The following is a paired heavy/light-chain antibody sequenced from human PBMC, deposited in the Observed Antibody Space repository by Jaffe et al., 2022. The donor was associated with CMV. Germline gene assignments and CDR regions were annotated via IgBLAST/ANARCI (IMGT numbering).Heavy chain of an antibody. CDR1: GFTFRTHG. J-gene: IGHJ4*02. V-gene: IGHV3-33*08. CDR2: IWSDGTNK. D-gene: IGHD4-17*01. Sequence: QVQLVESGGGVVQPGRSLRLSCAASGFTFRTHGMHWVRQAPGKGLEWVAAIWSDGTNKYYADSVKGRFTISRDTSTNTLFLQINSLTAEDTAVYYCARARLGYGGNPFDYWGQGTLVTVSS. CDR3: ARARLGYGGNPFDY.
Light chain of an antibody. CDR2: LGS. Sequence: DIVLTQSPLSLPVTPGEPASFSCRSSQSLLHSNGYNYLDWYLQKPGKSPQLLIYLGSSRASGVPDRFSGSGSGTDFTLKISRVEAEDVGVYYCMQTLQTPPTFGGGTKVEVK. J-gene: IGKJ4*01. CDR1: QSLLHSNGYNY. V-gene: IGKV2-28*01. CDR3: MQTLQTPPT.